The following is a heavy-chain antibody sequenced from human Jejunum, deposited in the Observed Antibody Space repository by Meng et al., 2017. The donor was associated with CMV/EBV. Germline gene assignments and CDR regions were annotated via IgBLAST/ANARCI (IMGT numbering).Heavy chain of an antibody. CDR3: ARYVVFNWFDP. Sequence: CTVSGGYISRSSYYWGWIRQPPGKGLEWIGSIYYSGSTYYNPSLKSRVTISVDTSKNQFSLKLSSVTAADTAVYYCARYVVFNWFDPWGQGTLVTVSS. D-gene: IGHD3-22*01. CDR2: IYYSGST. CDR1: GGYISRSSYY. J-gene: IGHJ5*02. V-gene: IGHV4-39*01.